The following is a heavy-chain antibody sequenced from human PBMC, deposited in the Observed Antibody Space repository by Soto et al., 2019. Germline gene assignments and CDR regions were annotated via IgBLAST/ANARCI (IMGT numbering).Heavy chain of an antibody. CDR1: GGSFSGYY. CDR2: INHSGST. V-gene: IGHV4-34*01. D-gene: IGHD2-2*01. J-gene: IGHJ4*02. Sequence: QLQLQQWGAGLLKPSETLSLTCAVYGGSFSGYYWSWIRQPPGKGLEWIGEINHSGSTNYNPSLKSRVTISVDTSKNQFSLKLSSVTAADTAVYYCARVIIISSTSSKNYFDYWGQGTLVTVSS. CDR3: ARVIIISSTSSKNYFDY.